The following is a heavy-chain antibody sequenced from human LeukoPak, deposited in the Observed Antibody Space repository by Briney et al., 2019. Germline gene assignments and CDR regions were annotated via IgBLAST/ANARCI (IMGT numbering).Heavy chain of an antibody. Sequence: GGSLRLSCAASGFTVSSNYMSWVRQAPGKGLEWVSVIYSGGCTYYADSVKGRFTISRDNSKNTLYLQMNSLRAEDTAVYYCASLFSGWFDYWGQGTLVTVSS. V-gene: IGHV3-53*01. J-gene: IGHJ4*02. CDR2: IYSGGCT. CDR1: GFTVSSNY. CDR3: ASLFSGWFDY. D-gene: IGHD6-19*01.